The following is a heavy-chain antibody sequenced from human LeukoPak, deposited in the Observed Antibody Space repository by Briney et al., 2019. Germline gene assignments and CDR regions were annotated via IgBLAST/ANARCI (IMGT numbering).Heavy chain of an antibody. Sequence: GGSLRLSCAASGFTFSNYAMSWVRQAPGKGLEWVSAISGSGASRYYADSVKGRFTISRDNSKNTLYPQMNSLRAEDTAVYYCAKGRAVEVVAAFNYWGQGTVVTVSS. D-gene: IGHD2-15*01. CDR2: ISGSGASR. J-gene: IGHJ4*02. V-gene: IGHV3-23*01. CDR1: GFTFSNYA. CDR3: AKGRAVEVVAAFNY.